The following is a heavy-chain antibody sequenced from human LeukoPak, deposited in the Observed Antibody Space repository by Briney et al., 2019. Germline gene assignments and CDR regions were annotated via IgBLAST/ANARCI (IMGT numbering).Heavy chain of an antibody. V-gene: IGHV4-38-2*02. CDR3: ARCCACNYVLQDV. CDR1: GYSISSGYY. Sequence: PSETLSLTCTVSGYSISSGYYWGWIRRPPGKGLEWIGSIYHSGSSYYNPSLKSPVTISIATSKNYFSLKLISVTAADTADYYCARCCACNYVLQDVWGKGTTVTVSS. CDR2: IYHSGSS. J-gene: IGHJ6*04. D-gene: IGHD4-11*01.